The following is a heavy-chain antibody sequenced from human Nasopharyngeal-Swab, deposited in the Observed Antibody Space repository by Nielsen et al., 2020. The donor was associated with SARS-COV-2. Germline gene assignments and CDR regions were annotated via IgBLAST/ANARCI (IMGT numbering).Heavy chain of an antibody. CDR2: IWYEGSNK. CDR1: GFTFSSYG. Sequence: GGSLRLSCAASGFTFSSYGMHWVRQAPGKGLEWVAVIWYEGSNKYYADSVKGRFTISRDNSKNTLYPKMNSLSDGDTAVYYCARDTRDDYGDYVGMDYWGQGTLVTVSS. D-gene: IGHD4-17*01. J-gene: IGHJ4*02. V-gene: IGHV3-33*01. CDR3: ARDTRDDYGDYVGMDY.